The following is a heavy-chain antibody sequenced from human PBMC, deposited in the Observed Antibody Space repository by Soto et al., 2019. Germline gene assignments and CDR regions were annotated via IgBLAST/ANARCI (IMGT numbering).Heavy chain of an antibody. V-gene: IGHV4-59*01. CDR2: IYYSGST. CDR1: GGSISSYS. CDR3: ARAPRGGMAAQLGHWFDA. J-gene: IGHJ5*02. Sequence: PSETLSLPCTVSGGSISSYSWSWIRHPPGKGLEWIGYIYYSGSTNYNPSLKSRVTISVDTSKNQFSLKLSSVTAADTAVYYCARAPRGGMAAQLGHWFDAWGQGTQVTVSS. D-gene: IGHD6-6*01.